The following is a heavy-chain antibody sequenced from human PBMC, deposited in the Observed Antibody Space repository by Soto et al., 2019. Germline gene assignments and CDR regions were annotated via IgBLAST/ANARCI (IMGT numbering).Heavy chain of an antibody. J-gene: IGHJ4*02. CDR3: AKAQDCSSTSCYEGFDY. CDR2: ISWNSGSI. V-gene: IGHV3-9*01. Sequence: EVQLVESGGGLVQPGRSLRLSCAASGFTFDDYAMHWVRQAPGKGLEWVSGISWNSGSIGYVDSVKGRFTISRDNAKNSLYLQMNSLRAEDTALYYCAKAQDCSSTSCYEGFDYWGQGTLVIVSS. D-gene: IGHD2-2*01. CDR1: GFTFDDYA.